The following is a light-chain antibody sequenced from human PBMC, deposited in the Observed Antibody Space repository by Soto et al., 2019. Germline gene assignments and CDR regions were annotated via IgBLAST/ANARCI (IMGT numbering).Light chain of an antibody. CDR2: GAS. V-gene: IGKV3-20*01. J-gene: IGKJ3*01. CDR3: QQYGSSFT. CDR1: QSVNSNY. Sequence: EIVLTQSPGTLSLSPGERATLSCRASQSVNSNYLAWYQQKPGQAPRPLIYGASSRATGIPDRFSVSGTGTDFTLTISRLEPEDFAVYYCQQYGSSFTFGPGTKVNIK.